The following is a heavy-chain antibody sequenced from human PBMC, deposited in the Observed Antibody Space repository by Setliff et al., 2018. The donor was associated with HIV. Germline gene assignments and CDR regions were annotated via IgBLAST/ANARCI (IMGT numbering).Heavy chain of an antibody. J-gene: IGHJ5*02. Sequence: ASVKVSCKASGYTFTDYYIHWVQLAPGTGLEWMGRVDPEDGETIYAEKFRGRVTITADMSTDTAYIELRSLRSEDTAFFYCAVGFVVVAPAARYNWFDPWGQGTLVTVSS. CDR1: GYTFTDYY. D-gene: IGHD2-2*01. CDR2: VDPEDGET. CDR3: AVGFVVVAPAARYNWFDP. V-gene: IGHV1-69-2*01.